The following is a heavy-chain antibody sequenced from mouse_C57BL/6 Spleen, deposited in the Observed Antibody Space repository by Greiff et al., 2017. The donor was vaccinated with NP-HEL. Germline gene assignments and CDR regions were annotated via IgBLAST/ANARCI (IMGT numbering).Heavy chain of an antibody. CDR2: IDPNSGGT. CDR1: GYTFTSYW. CDR3: ARDTTVVARTNYFDY. J-gene: IGHJ2*01. D-gene: IGHD1-1*01. V-gene: IGHV1-72*01. Sequence: VQLQQPGAELVKPGASVKLSCKASGYTFTSYWMHWVKQRPGRGLEWIGRIDPNSGGTKYNEKFKSKATLTVDKPSSTAYMQLSSLTSEDSAVYYCARDTTVVARTNYFDYWGQGTTLTVSS.